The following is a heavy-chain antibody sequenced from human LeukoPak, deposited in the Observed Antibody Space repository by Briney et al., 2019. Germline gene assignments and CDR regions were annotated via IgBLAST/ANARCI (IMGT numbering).Heavy chain of an antibody. V-gene: IGHV4-31*03. CDR3: ARGSNWNYGPPFDY. CDR1: GGSISSGGYY. D-gene: IGHD1-7*01. J-gene: IGHJ4*02. CDR2: IYYSGST. Sequence: PSETLSLTCTVSGGSISSGGYYWSWIRQHPGKGLEWIGYIYYSGSTYYNPSLWSRVTISIDTSKNQFSLKLTSVTAADTAVYYCARGSNWNYGPPFDYWGQGTLVTVSS.